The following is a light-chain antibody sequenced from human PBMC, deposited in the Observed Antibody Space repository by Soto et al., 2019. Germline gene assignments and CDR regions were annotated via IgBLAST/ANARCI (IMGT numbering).Light chain of an antibody. J-gene: IGKJ5*01. CDR3: QQYENLPT. Sequence: DIQMTQSPSSLSASLGDRVTISCQASQNINNYLNWYQQKPGRAPKLLIYDASNLEAGVPSRFRGSGSGTDFTFTISRLQPEDIATYYCQQYENLPTFGHGTRLEIK. CDR1: QNINNY. V-gene: IGKV1-33*01. CDR2: DAS.